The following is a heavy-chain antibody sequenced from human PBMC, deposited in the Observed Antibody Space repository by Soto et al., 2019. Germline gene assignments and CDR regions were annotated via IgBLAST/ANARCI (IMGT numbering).Heavy chain of an antibody. V-gene: IGHV3-23*01. D-gene: IGHD1-26*01. CDR2: IIGRGDDT. CDR1: GFTFINYA. CDR3: AKGGPDDY. Sequence: WGSLRLSCGVSGFTFINYAMSWCRQAPGKGLEWVSSIIGRGDDTYYADSVKGRFTISRDQSKNTLYLQMNNLRAEDTAVYYCAKGGPDDYWGQGALVTVSS. J-gene: IGHJ4*02.